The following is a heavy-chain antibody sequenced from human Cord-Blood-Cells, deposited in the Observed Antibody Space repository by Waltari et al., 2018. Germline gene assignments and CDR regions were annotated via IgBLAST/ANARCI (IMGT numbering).Heavy chain of an antibody. CDR3: ARDETDIVATIFAFDI. J-gene: IGHJ3*02. CDR2: ISYDGSNK. D-gene: IGHD5-12*01. V-gene: IGHV3-30-3*01. Sequence: QVQMVESGGGVVQPGRSLRLSCEASGLSFSRYAMQWVRQAPGKGLEWVAVISYDGSNKYYADSVKGRFTISRDNSKNTLYLQMNSLRAEDTAVYYCARDETDIVATIFAFDIWGQGTMVTVSS. CDR1: GLSFSRYA.